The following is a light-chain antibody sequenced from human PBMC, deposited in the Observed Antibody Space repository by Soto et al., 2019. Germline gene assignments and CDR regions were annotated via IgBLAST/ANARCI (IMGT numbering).Light chain of an antibody. Sequence: DIQMTQSPSSLSASVGDRVTITCRASQDIRYFLAWYQQKPGKVPELLIYAASALQSVVPSRFSGSGSGTDFTLTISSLQPEDVATYYCQNYNSAPFTFGPGTKVDVK. V-gene: IGKV1-27*01. CDR1: QDIRYF. J-gene: IGKJ3*01. CDR3: QNYNSAPFT. CDR2: AAS.